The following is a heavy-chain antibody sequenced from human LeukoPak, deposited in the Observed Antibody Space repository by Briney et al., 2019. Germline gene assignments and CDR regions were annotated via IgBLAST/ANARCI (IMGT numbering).Heavy chain of an antibody. CDR2: IYPNSGGT. V-gene: IGHV1-2*02. CDR1: GYTFSGYF. D-gene: IGHD1-26*01. Sequence: ASVKVSCRASGYTFSGYFMHWVRQAPGQGLEWMGWIYPNSGGTKYAQKFQGRVTMTRDTSISTIYMELSSLRSDDTAVYYCARFSGSSNFDYWGQGTLVTVSS. J-gene: IGHJ4*02. CDR3: ARFSGSSNFDY.